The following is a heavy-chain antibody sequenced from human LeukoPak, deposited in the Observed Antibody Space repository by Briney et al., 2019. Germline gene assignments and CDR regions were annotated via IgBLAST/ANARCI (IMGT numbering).Heavy chain of an antibody. CDR3: ARKVVGYSYDYFDY. Sequence: PSETLSLTCTVSGGSISTYYWSWIRQPPGKGLEWIGYIYYSGSTNYNPSLKSRFTISVDTSKNQFSLKLSSVTAADTAVYYCARKVVGYSYDYFDYWGQGTLVTVSS. CDR2: IYYSGST. V-gene: IGHV4-59*01. CDR1: GGSISTYY. J-gene: IGHJ4*02. D-gene: IGHD5-18*01.